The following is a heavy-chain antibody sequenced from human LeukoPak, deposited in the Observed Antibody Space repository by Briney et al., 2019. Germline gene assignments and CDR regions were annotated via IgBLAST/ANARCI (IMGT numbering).Heavy chain of an antibody. CDR1: RFTFSSYS. J-gene: IGHJ4*02. V-gene: IGHV3-21*01. D-gene: IGHD2-15*01. CDR3: ARWRRYCSGGRRYLFDY. CDR2: ISSSSSYI. Sequence: GSLRLSCAAYRFTFSSYSMNWVRQAPGKGLEWVSSISSSSSYIYYADSVKGRFTISRDKAKNSLYLQINSQRAEDKAVYYCARWRRYCSGGRRYLFDYWGQASVHTVSS.